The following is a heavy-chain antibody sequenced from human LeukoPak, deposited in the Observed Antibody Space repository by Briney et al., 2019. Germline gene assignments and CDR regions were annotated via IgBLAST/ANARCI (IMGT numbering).Heavy chain of an antibody. V-gene: IGHV3-23*01. CDR2: ISGSGGST. J-gene: IGHJ4*02. D-gene: IGHD6-19*01. Sequence: GGSLRLSCAAFGFTFSSYATSWVRQAPGKGLEWVSAISGSGGSTYYADSVEGRFTISRDNSKNTLYLQMNSLRAEDTAVYYCAKEGQWLALVLYYFDYWGQGTLVTVSS. CDR1: GFTFSSYA. CDR3: AKEGQWLALVLYYFDY.